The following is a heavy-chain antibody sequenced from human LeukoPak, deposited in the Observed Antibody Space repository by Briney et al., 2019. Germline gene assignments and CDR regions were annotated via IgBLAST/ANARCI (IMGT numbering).Heavy chain of an antibody. V-gene: IGHV3-23*01. CDR3: ALDAVVVPAANGQGKDVFDI. CDR2: ISGSGGST. J-gene: IGHJ3*02. Sequence: QTGGSLRLSCAASGFSFSNYAMSWVRQAPGKGLEWVSAISGSGGSTYYADSVKGRFTISRDNSKNTLYLQMNSLRAEDTAVYYCALDAVVVPAANGQGKDVFDIWGQGTMVTVSS. CDR1: GFSFSNYA. D-gene: IGHD2-2*01.